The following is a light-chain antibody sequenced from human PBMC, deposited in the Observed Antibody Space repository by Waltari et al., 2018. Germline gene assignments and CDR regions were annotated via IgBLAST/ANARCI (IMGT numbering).Light chain of an antibody. V-gene: IGKV3-20*01. J-gene: IGKJ4*01. CDR2: CAS. CDR3: QQYGSSPRS. CDR1: QSVSSNY. Sequence: EFLLTQSQGTLSLSPGERATLSCRASQSVSSNYLAWYQQKPGQAPRLLIYCASSMATDIPDRFSGSGSATDFTLTISGLEPEDFAVYYCQQYGSSPRSFGGGTKVEIK.